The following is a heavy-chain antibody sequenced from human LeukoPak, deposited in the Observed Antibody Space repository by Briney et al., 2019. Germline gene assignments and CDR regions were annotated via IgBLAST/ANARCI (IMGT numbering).Heavy chain of an antibody. CDR3: ARNLYDYESSNYFYY. V-gene: IGHV3-53*01. CDR2: IYTGGIT. Sequence: PGGSLRLSCAASGFTVSSSYMSWVRQAPGKGLEWVSVIYTGGITYYADSVKGRFTISRDNSKNTLYLQMNSLRAEDTAVYYCARNLYDYESSNYFYYWGQGTLVTVSS. CDR1: GFTVSSSY. J-gene: IGHJ4*02. D-gene: IGHD3-22*01.